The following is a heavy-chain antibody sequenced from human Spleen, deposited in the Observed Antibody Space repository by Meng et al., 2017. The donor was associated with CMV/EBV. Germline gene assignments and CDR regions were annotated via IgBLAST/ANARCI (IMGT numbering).Heavy chain of an antibody. CDR3: ARTNLGYCSSTSCYRAVWGMDV. CDR1: A. V-gene: IGHV3-30-3*01. CDR2: ISYDGSNK. J-gene: IGHJ6*02. Sequence: ARHWVRKAPGKGLEWVAVISYDGSNKYYADSVKGRFTISRDNSKNTLYLQMNSLRAEDTAVYYCARTNLGYCSSTSCYRAVWGMDVWGQGTTVTVSS. D-gene: IGHD2-2*02.